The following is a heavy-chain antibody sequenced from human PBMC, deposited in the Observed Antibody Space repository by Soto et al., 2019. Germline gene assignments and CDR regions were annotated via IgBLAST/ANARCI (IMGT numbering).Heavy chain of an antibody. J-gene: IGHJ6*02. V-gene: IGHV1-69*01. CDR3: ARSQVSSTSLEIYYYYYYGMDV. CDR2: IIPISGTA. CDR1: GGTFSSYA. D-gene: IGHD2-2*01. Sequence: QVQLVQSGAEVKKPGSSVKVSCQASGGTFSSYAISWVRQAPGQGLEWMGGIIPISGTANYAQKFQGRVTITADESTSTAYMELSSLRSEDTAVYYCARSQVSSTSLEIYYYYYYGMDVWGQGTTVTVSS.